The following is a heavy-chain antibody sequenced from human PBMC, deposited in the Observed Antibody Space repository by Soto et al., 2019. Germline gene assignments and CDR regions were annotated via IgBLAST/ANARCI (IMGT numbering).Heavy chain of an antibody. V-gene: IGHV2-5*02. CDR3: AHRVEYYFDS. CDR2: IYWDDDK. J-gene: IGHJ4*02. Sequence: QITLKESGPTLVKPTQTLTLTCTFSGFSLSTSGVGVGWIRQLPGKALEWLALIYWDDDKRYSPSLKSTLTSTKDTPKNQVVPTMTNMDPVDTATYYCAHRVEYYFDSWGQGTLVTFSS. CDR1: GFSLSTSGVG. D-gene: IGHD1-1*01.